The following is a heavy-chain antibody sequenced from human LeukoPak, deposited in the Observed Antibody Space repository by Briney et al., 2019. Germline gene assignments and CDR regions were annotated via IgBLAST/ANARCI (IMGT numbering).Heavy chain of an antibody. V-gene: IGHV3-21*01. J-gene: IGHJ3*02. D-gene: IGHD3-16*01. CDR1: GLTFNSYT. Sequence: GGSLRLSCAASGLTFNSYTLNWVRQAPGKGLEWVSSIDSSSSYIYYADSVKGRFTISRDNAKNSLYLQMNSLRAEDTAVYYCAREGGFGGAFDIWGQGTMVTVSS. CDR2: IDSSSSYI. CDR3: AREGGFGGAFDI.